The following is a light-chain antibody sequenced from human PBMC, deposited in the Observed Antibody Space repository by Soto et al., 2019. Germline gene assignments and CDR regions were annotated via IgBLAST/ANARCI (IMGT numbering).Light chain of an antibody. CDR2: DDS. CDR3: QVWDSGSEHYV. Sequence: APGQTARITCGGNNIRTQSVHWYQQKPGQAPVLVVCDDSDRPSGIPERFSGSNSGNTATLTISRVEAGDEADYFCQVWDSGSEHYVFGAGTKV. J-gene: IGLJ1*01. V-gene: IGLV3-21*02. CDR1: NIRTQS.